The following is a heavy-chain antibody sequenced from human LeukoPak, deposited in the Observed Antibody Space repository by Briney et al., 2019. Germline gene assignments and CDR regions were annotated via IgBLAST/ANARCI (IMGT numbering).Heavy chain of an antibody. CDR3: ARGDTVVPAAIPNDY. D-gene: IGHD2-2*02. Sequence: PPGGSLRLSCAASGFTFSSYAMHWVRQVPGKGLEWVAVISYDGSQKYYADSVKDRFTISRDNSKNTLYLQMNSQRPEDTSVYYCARGDTVVPAAIPNDYWGQGTLVTVSS. CDR1: GFTFSSYA. J-gene: IGHJ4*02. V-gene: IGHV3-30-3*01. CDR2: ISYDGSQK.